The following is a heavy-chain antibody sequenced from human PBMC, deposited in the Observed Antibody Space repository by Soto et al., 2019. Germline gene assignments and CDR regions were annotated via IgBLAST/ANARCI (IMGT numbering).Heavy chain of an antibody. D-gene: IGHD3-22*01. Sequence: GGSLRLSCAASGFTFSSYWMRWVRQAPGKGLVWVSRINSDGSSTSYADSVKGRFTISRDNAKNTLYLQMNSLRAEDTAVYYCARSAYYYDSSGPVNDAFDIWGQGTMVTVSS. V-gene: IGHV3-74*01. CDR3: ARSAYYYDSSGPVNDAFDI. CDR2: INSDGSST. J-gene: IGHJ3*02. CDR1: GFTFSSYW.